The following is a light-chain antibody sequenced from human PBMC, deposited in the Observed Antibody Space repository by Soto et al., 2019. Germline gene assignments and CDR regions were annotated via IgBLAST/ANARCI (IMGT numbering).Light chain of an antibody. CDR3: SSSTSRSTYG. V-gene: IGLV2-14*03. CDR1: NSDVGGNNY. J-gene: IGLJ1*01. Sequence: QSVLTQPASVSGSPGQSITISCTGTNSDVGGNNYVSWYQQHPGKAPKLMIYDVSNRPSGVSNRFSGSKSGNTASLTISGLQAEDEADYYCSSSTSRSTYGFGSGTKVTVL. CDR2: DVS.